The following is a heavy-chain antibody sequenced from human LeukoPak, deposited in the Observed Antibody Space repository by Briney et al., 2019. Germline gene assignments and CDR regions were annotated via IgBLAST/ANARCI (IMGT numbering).Heavy chain of an antibody. CDR2: ISAYNGST. J-gene: IGHJ4*02. D-gene: IGHD3-3*01. V-gene: IGHV1-18*01. CDR1: GYTFTNYG. CDR3: ARVPYGFGEKYYDFWSGYLLYDY. Sequence: ASVKVSCKASGYTFTNYGISWVRQAPGQGLEWMGWISAYNGSTNYAQKLQGRVTMTTDTSTSTAYMELRSLRSDDTAVYYCARVPYGFGEKYYDFWSGYLLYDYWGQGTLVTVSS.